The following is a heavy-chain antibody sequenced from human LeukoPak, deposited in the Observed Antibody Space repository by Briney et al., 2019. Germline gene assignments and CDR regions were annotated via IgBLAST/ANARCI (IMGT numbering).Heavy chain of an antibody. V-gene: IGHV1-8*01. CDR3: ARVLNMGSLDDYYYDSSALGY. Sequence: ASVKVSCKASGYTFTSYDINWVRQATGQGLEWMGWMNPNSGNTGYAQKFQGRGTMTRNTSISTAYMELSSLRSEDTAVYYCARVLNMGSLDDYYYDSSALGYWGQGTLVTVSS. J-gene: IGHJ4*02. CDR2: MNPNSGNT. D-gene: IGHD3-22*01. CDR1: GYTFTSYD.